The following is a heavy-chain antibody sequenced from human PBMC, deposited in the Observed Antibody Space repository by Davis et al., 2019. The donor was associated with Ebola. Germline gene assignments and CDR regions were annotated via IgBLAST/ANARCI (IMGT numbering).Heavy chain of an antibody. CDR3: TRDHYSYYYDSSGYYSGWYFDL. CDR2: IRSKAYGGTT. D-gene: IGHD3-22*01. J-gene: IGHJ2*01. CDR1: GFTFGDYA. V-gene: IGHV3-49*03. Sequence: GESLKISCTASGFTFGDYAMSWFRQAPGKGLEWVGFIRSKAYGGTTEYAASVKGRFTISRDDSKSIAYLQMNSLKTEDTAVYYCTRDHYSYYYDSSGYYSGWYFDLWGRGTLVTVSS.